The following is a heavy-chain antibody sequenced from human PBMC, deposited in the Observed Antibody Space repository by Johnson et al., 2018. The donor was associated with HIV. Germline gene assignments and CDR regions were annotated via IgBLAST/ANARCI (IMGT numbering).Heavy chain of an antibody. CDR3: ARPRIAVLPAGAFDV. Sequence: VQLVESGGGLVQPGGSLRLSCAASGFTFSLYWMSWVRQAPGKGLEWVANLKQDGREQYYVDSVKGRFTISRDNTNNLLYLQMNSRRAEDTAVYYCARPRIAVLPAGAFDVWGPGTMVTVSS. J-gene: IGHJ3*01. V-gene: IGHV3-7*01. D-gene: IGHD2-2*01. CDR1: GFTFSLYW. CDR2: LKQDGREQ.